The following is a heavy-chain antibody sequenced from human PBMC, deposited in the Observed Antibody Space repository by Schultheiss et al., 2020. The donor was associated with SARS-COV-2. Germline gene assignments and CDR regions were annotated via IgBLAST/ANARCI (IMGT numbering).Heavy chain of an antibody. D-gene: IGHD5-18*01. J-gene: IGHJ6*02. CDR3: ARVGYSYGSPYYYYGMDV. CDR2: IYYSGST. Sequence: SETLSLTCAVSGYSISSGDYYWSWIRQPPGKGLEWIGYIYYSGSTYYNPSLKSRVTISVDTSKNQFSLKLSSVTAADTAVYYCARVGYSYGSPYYYYGMDVWGQGTTVTVSS. V-gene: IGHV4-30-4*01. CDR1: GYSISSGDYY.